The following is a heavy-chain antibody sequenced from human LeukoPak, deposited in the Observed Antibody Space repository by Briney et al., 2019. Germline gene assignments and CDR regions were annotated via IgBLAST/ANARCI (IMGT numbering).Heavy chain of an antibody. V-gene: IGHV3-23*01. CDR1: GFTFSSYT. Sequence: GGSLRLSCAASGFTFSSYTMSWVRQAPGEGLEWLSAINNRGSSTYYAGSVKDRFTISRDNSKNTLYLQMNSLTVDDTAVYFCAKERQTGDYFTSDYWGQGALVTVSS. J-gene: IGHJ4*02. CDR3: AKERQTGDYFTSDY. D-gene: IGHD4-17*01. CDR2: INNRGSST.